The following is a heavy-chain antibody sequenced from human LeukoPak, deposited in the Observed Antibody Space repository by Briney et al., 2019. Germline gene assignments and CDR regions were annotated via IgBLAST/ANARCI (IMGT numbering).Heavy chain of an antibody. D-gene: IGHD3-22*01. Sequence: PSETLSPTCTVSGGSISSYYWSWIRQPPGKGLEWIGYIYYSGSTNYNPSLKSRVTISVDTSKNQFSLKLSSVTAADTAVYYCARGRYYYDSSGTFDYWGQGTLVTVSS. V-gene: IGHV4-59*01. CDR3: ARGRYYYDSSGTFDY. CDR2: IYYSGST. J-gene: IGHJ4*02. CDR1: GGSISSYY.